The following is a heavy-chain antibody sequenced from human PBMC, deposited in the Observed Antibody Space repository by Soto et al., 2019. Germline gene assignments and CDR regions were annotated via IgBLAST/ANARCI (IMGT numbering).Heavy chain of an antibody. V-gene: IGHV1-18*01. CDR2: ISAYNGNI. CDR3: ARSGSSWNLREFDS. D-gene: IGHD6-13*01. J-gene: IGHJ4*02. CDR1: AYTFTNYG. Sequence: ASVKVSCTASAYTFTNYGISWVRQAPGQGREGMGWISAYNGNINYAQKFRGRVTMTTDTSTSSAYLEVRSLRSDDTAVYYCARSGSSWNLREFDSWGQGTLGTVSS.